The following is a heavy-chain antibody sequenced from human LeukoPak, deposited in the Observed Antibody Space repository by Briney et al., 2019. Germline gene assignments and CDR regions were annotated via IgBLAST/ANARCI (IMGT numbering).Heavy chain of an antibody. D-gene: IGHD4-17*01. V-gene: IGHV3-30*03. J-gene: IGHJ4*02. CDR2: ISYDGSNK. CDR1: GFTFSSYG. CDR3: ATDTVTTPFDY. Sequence: GGSLRLSCAASGFTFSSYGMHSVRQAPGKGLEWVAVISYDGSNKYYADSVRGRFTISRDNSKNTLYLQMNSLRAEDTAVYYCATDTVTTPFDYWGQGTLVTVSS.